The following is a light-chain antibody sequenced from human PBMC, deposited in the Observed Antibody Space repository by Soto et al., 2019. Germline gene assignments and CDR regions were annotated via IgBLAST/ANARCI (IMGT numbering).Light chain of an antibody. CDR2: EVS. Sequence: QSVLTQPSSVSGSPGQSITISCTGTSSDVGSYNLVSWYQQHPGKAPKLMISEVSKRPSGVSDRFSGSKSGNTASLTVSGLQAEYEADDYCCSYACSNSFYVFGTGTKVTVL. J-gene: IGLJ1*01. V-gene: IGLV2-23*02. CDR1: SSDVGSYNL. CDR3: CSYACSNSFYV.